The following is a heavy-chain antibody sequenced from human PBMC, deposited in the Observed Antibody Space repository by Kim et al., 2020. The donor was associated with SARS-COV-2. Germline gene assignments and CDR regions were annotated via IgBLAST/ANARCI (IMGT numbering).Heavy chain of an antibody. J-gene: IGHJ4*02. CDR3: ARRRYSSGWSGDCY. CDR1: GGSFSGYY. D-gene: IGHD6-19*01. Sequence: SETLSLTCAVYGGSFSGYYWSWIRQPPGKGLEWIGAINHSGSTTYNPSLKSGGTISVDTTKNQFSRKLSAVTAADTAAYYCARRRYSSGWSGDCYWGQGT. V-gene: IGHV4-34*01. CDR2: INHSGST.